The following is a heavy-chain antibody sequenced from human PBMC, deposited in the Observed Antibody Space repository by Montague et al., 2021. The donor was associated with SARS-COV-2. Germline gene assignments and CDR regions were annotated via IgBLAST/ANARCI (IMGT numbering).Heavy chain of an antibody. CDR2: IYDSGST. V-gene: IGHV4-39*02. D-gene: IGHD5-12*01. CDR1: GGSISSSNYY. J-gene: IGHJ3*02. CDR3: ARRGRKLLPVATTIGGFDI. Sequence: SETLSLTCTVSGGSISSSNYYWDWIRQPPGKGLEWIGSIYDSGSTYYNPSLKSRVTISVDTSKNHFSLKLNSVTAADTAVYYCARRGRKLLPVATTIGGFDIWGQGTIVTVSS.